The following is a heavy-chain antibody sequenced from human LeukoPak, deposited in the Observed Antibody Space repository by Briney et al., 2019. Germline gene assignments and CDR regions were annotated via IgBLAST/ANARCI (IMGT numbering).Heavy chain of an antibody. D-gene: IGHD2-15*01. V-gene: IGHV3-23*01. J-gene: IGHJ4*02. CDR3: AKVGESGGVWKYYFDY. Sequence: GGSLRLSCAASGFTFSSYAMSWVRQAPWKGLEWVSGISGGGGSTYYADSVKGRFTISRDNSKNTLYLQMNSLRAEDTAVYYCAKVGESGGVWKYYFDYWGQGTLVTVSS. CDR1: GFTFSSYA. CDR2: ISGGGGST.